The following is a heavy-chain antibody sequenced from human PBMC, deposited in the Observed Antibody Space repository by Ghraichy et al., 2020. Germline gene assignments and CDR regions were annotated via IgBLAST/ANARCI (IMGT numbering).Heavy chain of an antibody. J-gene: IGHJ5*02. D-gene: IGHD1-26*01. CDR2: IHYSGTT. V-gene: IGHV4-59*08. CDR3: ARVGSGVSVFRP. Sequence: SETLSLTCTVSGASISNYYWSWVRQSPGKGLEWIGYIHYSGTTTYNPSLKRRVAISIDTSRTQFSLRLNSVTAADTAIYYCARVGSGVSVFRPWGPGLLVTVSS. CDR1: GASISNYY.